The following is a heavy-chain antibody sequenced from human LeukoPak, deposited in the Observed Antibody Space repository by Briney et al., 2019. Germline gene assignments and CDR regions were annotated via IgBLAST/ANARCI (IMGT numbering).Heavy chain of an antibody. CDR1: GGSISSGSYY. CDR3: ARLSTVTTRAFDI. CDR2: IYTSGTT. D-gene: IGHD4-17*01. V-gene: IGHV4-61*09. J-gene: IGHJ3*02. Sequence: PSETLSLTCTVSGGSISSGSYYWSWIRQPAEEGLEWIGHIYTSGTTHYNPSLKSRVTMSVDTSRNQFSLKLSSVTAADTAVYYCARLSTVTTRAFDIWGQGTMVSVSS.